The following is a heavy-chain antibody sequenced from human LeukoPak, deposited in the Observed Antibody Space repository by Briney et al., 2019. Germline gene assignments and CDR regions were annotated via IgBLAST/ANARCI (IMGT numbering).Heavy chain of an antibody. D-gene: IGHD1-26*01. V-gene: IGHV3-11*04. CDR2: ISSSGSTI. CDR3: ARDPSGSYGDY. CDR1: GFTFRDYY. Sequence: GGSLRLSCAASGFTFRDYYMSWIRQAPGEGREWVSYISSSGSTIYYADCVKGRFTISRDNAKNSLYLQMNSLRAEDTAVYYCARDPSGSYGDYWGQGTLVTVSS. J-gene: IGHJ4*02.